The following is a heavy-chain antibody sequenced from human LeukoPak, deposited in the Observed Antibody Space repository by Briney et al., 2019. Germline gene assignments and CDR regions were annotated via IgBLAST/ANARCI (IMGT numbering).Heavy chain of an antibody. CDR3: ARETYCSSTSCYGVDY. V-gene: IGHV3-30-3*01. D-gene: IGHD2-2*01. Sequence: GGSLRLSCAASGFTSSSYAMHWVRQAPGKGLEWVAVISYDGSNKYYADSVKGRFTISRDNSKNTLYLQMNSLRAEDTAVYYCARETYCSSTSCYGVDYWGQGTLVTISS. CDR1: GFTSSSYA. J-gene: IGHJ4*02. CDR2: ISYDGSNK.